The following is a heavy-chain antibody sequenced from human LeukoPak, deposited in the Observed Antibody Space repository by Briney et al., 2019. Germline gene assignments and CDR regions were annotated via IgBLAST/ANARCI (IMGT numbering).Heavy chain of an antibody. Sequence: PGGSLRLSXAASGFTFDDYAMHWVRQAPGKGLEWLSGISWNSGSIGYADSVKGRFTISRDKAKKSLYLDMNNLRAEDTASYYCAKGDCSSTRCFLDSWGQGTLLTVSS. J-gene: IGHJ4*02. CDR2: ISWNSGSI. CDR3: AKGDCSSTRCFLDS. V-gene: IGHV3-9*01. D-gene: IGHD2-2*01. CDR1: GFTFDDYA.